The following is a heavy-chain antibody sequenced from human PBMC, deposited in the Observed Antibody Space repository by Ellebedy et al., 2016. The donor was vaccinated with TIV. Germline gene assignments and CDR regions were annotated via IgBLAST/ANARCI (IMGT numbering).Heavy chain of an antibody. Sequence: SETLSLXCTVSGGSISSGDYYWSWIRQPPGKGLEWIGYIYYSGSTYYNPSLKSRVTISVDTSKNQFSLKLSSVTAADTAVYYCAGVPPRVHDAFDIWGQGTMVTVSS. D-gene: IGHD3-10*01. CDR3: AGVPPRVHDAFDI. CDR1: GGSISSGDYY. J-gene: IGHJ3*02. V-gene: IGHV4-30-4*01. CDR2: IYYSGST.